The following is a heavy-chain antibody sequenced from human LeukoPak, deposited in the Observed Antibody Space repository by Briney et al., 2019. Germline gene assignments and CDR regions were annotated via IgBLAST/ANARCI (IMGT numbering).Heavy chain of an antibody. V-gene: IGHV3-48*01. CDR1: GFTFSSYS. CDR3: ARASWYYDSSGYYNDAFDI. D-gene: IGHD3-22*01. J-gene: IGHJ3*02. CDR2: ISSSSSTI. Sequence: GGSLRLSCAASGFTFSSYSMNWVRQAPGKGLEWVSYISSSSSTIYYADSVKGRFTISRGNAKNSLYLQMNSLRAEDTAVYYCARASWYYDSSGYYNDAFDIWGQGTMVTVSS.